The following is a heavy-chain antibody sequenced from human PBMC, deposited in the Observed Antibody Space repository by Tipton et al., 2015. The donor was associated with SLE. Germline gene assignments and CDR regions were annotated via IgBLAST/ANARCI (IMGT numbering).Heavy chain of an antibody. CDR1: GGSISRSSYY. V-gene: IGHV4-39*07. J-gene: IGHJ4*02. CDR2: IYYSGST. Sequence: TLSLTCTVSGGSISRSSYYWGWICQPPGKGLEWIGNIYYSGSTYYNPSLKSRLTVSVDTSKNQFSLTLTSVTAADTAVYYCARLRREHQLVRLAWFWGQGTLVTVSS. D-gene: IGHD6-13*01. CDR3: ARLRREHQLVRLAWF.